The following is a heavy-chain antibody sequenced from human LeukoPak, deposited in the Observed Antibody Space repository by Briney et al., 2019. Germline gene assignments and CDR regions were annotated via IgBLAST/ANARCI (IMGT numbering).Heavy chain of an antibody. CDR3: ARDRLGTDTAMDHFDY. D-gene: IGHD5-18*01. V-gene: IGHV1-46*01. CDR2: INPSGGST. CDR1: GYTFTSYY. J-gene: IGHJ4*02. Sequence: ASVKVSCKASGYTFTSYYMHWVRQAPGQGLEWMGIINPSGGSTSYAQQFQGRVTMTRDTSTSTVYMELSSLRSEDTAVYYCARDRLGTDTAMDHFDYWGQGTLVTVSS.